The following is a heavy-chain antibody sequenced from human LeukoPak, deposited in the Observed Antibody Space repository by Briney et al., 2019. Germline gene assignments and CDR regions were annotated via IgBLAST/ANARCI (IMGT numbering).Heavy chain of an antibody. J-gene: IGHJ3*02. CDR2: TNTYNGNT. V-gene: IGHV1-18*01. CDR3: VRVSSSRGKLDAFDI. CDR1: GGTFSSYA. D-gene: IGHD6-6*01. Sequence: ASVKVSCKASGGTFSSYAISWVRQAPGQELVCMGWTNTYNGNTNYAQNLQGRVTMTIDTSTNTAYMELRSLRSDDTAVYYCVRVSSSRGKLDAFDIWGQGTMVTVSS.